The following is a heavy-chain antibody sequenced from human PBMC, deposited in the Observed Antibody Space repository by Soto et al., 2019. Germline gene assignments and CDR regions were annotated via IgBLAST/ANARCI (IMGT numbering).Heavy chain of an antibody. CDR3: ARAVAGWRQFYYFDY. V-gene: IGHV3-7*01. CDR1: GFTFISYW. J-gene: IGHJ4*02. D-gene: IGHD6-19*01. Sequence: PWGSLRLSCAASGFTFISYWMSLFRHSPVKGLEWVANIKQDGSEKYYVDSVKGRFTISRDNAKNSLYLQMNSLRAEDTAVYYCARAVAGWRQFYYFDYWGQGTLVTVSS. CDR2: IKQDGSEK.